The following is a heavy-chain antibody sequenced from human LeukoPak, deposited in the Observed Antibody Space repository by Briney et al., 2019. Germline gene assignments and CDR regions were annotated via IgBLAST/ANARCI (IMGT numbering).Heavy chain of an antibody. CDR2: ITPILGIA. CDR1: GGTFSSYA. CDR3: ARPFHCSSTSCPPPHYYYYGMDV. J-gene: IGHJ6*02. Sequence: ASVKVSCKASGGTFSSYAISWVRQAPGQGLEWMGRITPILGIANYAQKFQGRVTITADKSTSTAYMELSSLRSEDTAVYYCARPFHCSSTSCPPPHYYYYGMDVWGQGTTVTVSS. D-gene: IGHD2-2*01. V-gene: IGHV1-69*04.